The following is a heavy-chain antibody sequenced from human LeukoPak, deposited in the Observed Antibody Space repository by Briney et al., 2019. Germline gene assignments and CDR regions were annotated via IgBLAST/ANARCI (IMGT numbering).Heavy chain of an antibody. V-gene: IGHV4-59*01. CDR1: GASINNYY. CDR3: ARVEGGSYLDY. D-gene: IGHD1-26*01. CDR2: IHSSGTA. Sequence: SETLSLTCTVSGASINNYYWSWIRRPPGKGLEWIGYIHSSGTATYNPSLKSRVTMSVDTSKNQFSLTMISVTAADTAVYYCARVEGGSYLDYWGQGTLVTVSS. J-gene: IGHJ4*02.